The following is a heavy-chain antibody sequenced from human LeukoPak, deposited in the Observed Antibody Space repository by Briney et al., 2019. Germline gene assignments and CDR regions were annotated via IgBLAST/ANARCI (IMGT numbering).Heavy chain of an antibody. V-gene: IGHV4-59*08. CDR3: ASFGVVPAAIPGGEDY. CDR1: GGSISSYY. J-gene: IGHJ4*02. CDR2: IYYSGST. D-gene: IGHD2-2*02. Sequence: SETLSLTCTVSGGSISSYYWSWIRQPPGKGLEWIGYIYYSGSTNYNPSLKSRVTISVDTSKNQFSLKLSSVTAADTAVYYCASFGVVPAAIPGGEDYWGQGTLVTVSS.